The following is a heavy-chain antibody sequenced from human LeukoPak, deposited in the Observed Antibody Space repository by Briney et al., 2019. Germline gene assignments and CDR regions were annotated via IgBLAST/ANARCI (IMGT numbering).Heavy chain of an antibody. Sequence: GGSLRLSCAASGFTFSSYSMNWVRQAPGKGLEWVSSISSSSSYIYYADSMKGRFTISRDNAKNSLYLQMNSLRAEDTAVYYCASSDCGGDCYVPLGSYWGQGTLVTVSS. CDR1: GFTFSSYS. CDR2: ISSSSSYI. D-gene: IGHD2-21*02. CDR3: ASSDCGGDCYVPLGSY. J-gene: IGHJ4*02. V-gene: IGHV3-21*01.